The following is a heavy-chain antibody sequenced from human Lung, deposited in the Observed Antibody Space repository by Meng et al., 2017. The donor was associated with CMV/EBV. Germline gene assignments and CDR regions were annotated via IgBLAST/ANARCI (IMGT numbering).Heavy chain of an antibody. D-gene: IGHD2-2*01. CDR2: INASGGST. J-gene: IGHJ4*02. CDR1: GYTFTSYY. Sequence: ASVKVSCKASGYTFTSYYMHWVRQAPGQGLEWMGIINASGGSTSYAQKFQGRVTMTRDTSTSTVYMELSSLRSADTAVYYCARAVRHCRNTSCNAEGGWELRRYWGQGTXVTVSS. V-gene: IGHV1-46*01. CDR3: ARAVRHCRNTSCNAEGGWELRRY.